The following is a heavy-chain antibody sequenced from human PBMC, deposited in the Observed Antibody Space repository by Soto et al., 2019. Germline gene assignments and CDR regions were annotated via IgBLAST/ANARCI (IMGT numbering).Heavy chain of an antibody. CDR1: GGSISSYY. Sequence: SETLFLTCTVSGGSISSYYWSWIRQPPGKGLEWIGYIYYSGSTNYNPSLKSRVTISVDTSKNQFSLKLSSVTAADTAVYYCARSSWNANTNWFDPWGQGTLVTSPQ. CDR2: IYYSGST. CDR3: ARSSWNANTNWFDP. V-gene: IGHV4-59*01. J-gene: IGHJ5*02. D-gene: IGHD1-1*01.